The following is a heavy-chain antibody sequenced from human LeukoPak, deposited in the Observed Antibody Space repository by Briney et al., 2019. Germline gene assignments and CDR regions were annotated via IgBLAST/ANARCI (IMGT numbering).Heavy chain of an antibody. CDR1: GYTFTGYY. D-gene: IGHD3-9*01. CDR2: MNPKSGGT. J-gene: IGHJ4*02. CDR3: ARSPDILTGEKFDY. Sequence: GASVKVSCKASGYTFTGYYVHWVRQAPGQGLECMGWMNPKSGGTNYAQKFEARVTMNRDTSISTAYMELSRLRFDDTAVYYCARSPDILTGEKFDYWGQGTLVTVSS. V-gene: IGHV1-2*02.